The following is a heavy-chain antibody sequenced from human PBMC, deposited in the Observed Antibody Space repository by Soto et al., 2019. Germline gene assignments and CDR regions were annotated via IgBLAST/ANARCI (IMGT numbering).Heavy chain of an antibody. CDR2: ISWNSGSI. Sequence: GGSLRLSCAASGFTFDDYDMHWVRQAPGKGLEWVSGISWNSGSIGYADSVKGRFTISRDNAKNSLYLQMNSLRAEDTALYYCAKDMVRGDLYYYGMDVWGQGTTVTVSS. J-gene: IGHJ6*02. CDR3: AKDMVRGDLYYYGMDV. V-gene: IGHV3-9*01. D-gene: IGHD3-10*01. CDR1: GFTFDDYD.